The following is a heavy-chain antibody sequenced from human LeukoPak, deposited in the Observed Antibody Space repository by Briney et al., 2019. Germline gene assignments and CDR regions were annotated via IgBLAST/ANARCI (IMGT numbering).Heavy chain of an antibody. CDR1: GYTFTSYG. CDR3: ATDLSSSSVWFDP. Sequence: GASVKVSCKASGYTFTSYGISWVRQAPGQGLEWMGWISAYNGNTIYAQKFQGRVTMTEDTSTDTAYMELSSLRSEDTAVYYCATDLSSSSVWFDPWGQGTLVTVSS. J-gene: IGHJ5*02. D-gene: IGHD6-6*01. V-gene: IGHV1-18*01. CDR2: ISAYNGNT.